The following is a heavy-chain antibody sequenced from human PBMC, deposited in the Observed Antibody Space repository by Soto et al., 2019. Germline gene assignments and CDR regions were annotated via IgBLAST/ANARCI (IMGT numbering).Heavy chain of an antibody. CDR2: ITHGGST. Sequence: CAVYGYSIRSSDWWGWIRQPPGKGLEWIGYITHGGSTNYNPSLKRRVTMSVDPSKNQFSLNLTSVTAVDTAVYYCARMAVTTFYYYAMDVWGQGTTVTVSS. CDR3: ARMAVTTFYYYAMDV. D-gene: IGHD6-19*01. CDR1: GYSIRSSDW. J-gene: IGHJ6*02. V-gene: IGHV4-28*01.